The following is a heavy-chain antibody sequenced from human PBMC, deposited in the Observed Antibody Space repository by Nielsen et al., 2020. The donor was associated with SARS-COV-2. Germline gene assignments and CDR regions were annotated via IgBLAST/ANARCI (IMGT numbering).Heavy chain of an antibody. D-gene: IGHD1-26*01. J-gene: IGHJ4*02. V-gene: IGHV3-9*01. CDR3: ARDSSGTYRRVDY. CDR1: GFTFDDYT. CDR2: ISWNSASR. Sequence: SLKISCATSGFTFDDYTIHWVRQAPGKGLEWVSGISWNSASRAYADSVKGRFTISRDNAKNSLYLQMNSLRPDDTALYYCARDSSGTYRRVDYWGQGTLVTVSS.